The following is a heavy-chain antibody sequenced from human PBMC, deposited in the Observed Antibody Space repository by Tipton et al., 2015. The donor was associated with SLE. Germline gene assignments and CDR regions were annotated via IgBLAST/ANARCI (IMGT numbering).Heavy chain of an antibody. J-gene: IGHJ3*02. CDR1: GVSISSSY. D-gene: IGHD2/OR15-2a*01. Sequence: TLSLTCTVSGVSISSSYWSWIRQPAGKGLEWIGRIYTSGATDGNPSLKSRVTMSVDMSKNQIFLKMTSVTAADSAVYFCARVWLNNAFDIWGQGTRVTVSS. CDR2: IYTSGAT. V-gene: IGHV4-4*07. CDR3: ARVWLNNAFDI.